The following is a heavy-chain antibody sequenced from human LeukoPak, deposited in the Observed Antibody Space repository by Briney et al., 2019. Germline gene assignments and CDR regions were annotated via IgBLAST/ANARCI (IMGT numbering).Heavy chain of an antibody. CDR3: ARGYSSSWYGEIDY. CDR1: GFTFSSYG. Sequence: GGSLRLSRAASGFTFSSYGMHWVRQAPGKGLEWVAFIRYDGSNKYYADSVKGRFTISRDNSKNTLYLQMNSLRAEDTAVYYCARGYSSSWYGEIDYWGQGTLVTVSS. CDR2: IRYDGSNK. V-gene: IGHV3-30*02. D-gene: IGHD6-13*01. J-gene: IGHJ4*02.